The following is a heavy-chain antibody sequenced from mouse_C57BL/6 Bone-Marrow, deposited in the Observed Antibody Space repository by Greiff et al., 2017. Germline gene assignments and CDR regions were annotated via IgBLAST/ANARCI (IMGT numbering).Heavy chain of an antibody. CDR3: TTYYGSPYAMDY. CDR2: IDPETGGT. CDR1: GYTFTDYE. J-gene: IGHJ4*01. Sequence: VQLQQSGAELVRPGASVTLSCKASGYTFTDYEMHWVKQTPVHGLEWIGAIDPETGGTAYNQKFKGKAILTADKSSSTAYMELRSLTSEDSAVYYCTTYYGSPYAMDYWGQGTSVTVSS. D-gene: IGHD2-9*01. V-gene: IGHV1-15*01.